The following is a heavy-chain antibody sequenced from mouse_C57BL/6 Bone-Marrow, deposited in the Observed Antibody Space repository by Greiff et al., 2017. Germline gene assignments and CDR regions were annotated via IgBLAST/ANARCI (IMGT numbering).Heavy chain of an antibody. V-gene: IGHV1-81*01. CDR3: ARDYYGSSYPLRYFDV. D-gene: IGHD1-1*01. CDR1: GYTFTSYG. CDR2: IYPRSGNT. J-gene: IGHJ1*03. Sequence: VQLQQSGAELARPGASVKLSCKASGYTFTSYGISWVKQRTGQGLEWIGEIYPRSGNTYYNEKFKGKATLTADKSSSTAYMELRSLTSEDSAVYFCARDYYGSSYPLRYFDVWGTGTTVTVSS.